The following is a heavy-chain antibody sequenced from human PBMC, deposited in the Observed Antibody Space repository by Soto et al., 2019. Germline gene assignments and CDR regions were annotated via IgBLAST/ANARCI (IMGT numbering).Heavy chain of an antibody. CDR3: ARRDSGGFYRLFGS. V-gene: IGHV1-69*06. J-gene: IGHJ4*02. Sequence: SVKVSCKASGGSLSTNPISWVRQAPGQGLEWMGGTGSGTGPGNHAQKFQGRLTVTADKSTSTVYMELTNLSSEDTAAYYCARRDSGGFYRLFGSWGQATLVPVSS. D-gene: IGHD2-15*01. CDR2: TGSGTGPG. CDR1: GGSLSTNP.